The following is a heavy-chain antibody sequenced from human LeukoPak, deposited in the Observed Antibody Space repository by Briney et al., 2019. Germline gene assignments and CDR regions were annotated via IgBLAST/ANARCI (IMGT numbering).Heavy chain of an antibody. Sequence: ASVKVSCKASGYTFTGYYMHWVRQAPGQGLEWMGRINPNSDGTNYAQKFQGGVTMTRDTSISTAYVELSRLRSDDTAVYYRARDLGFGIENFDYWGQGTLVTVSS. CDR2: INPNSDGT. CDR3: ARDLGFGIENFDY. CDR1: GYTFTGYY. V-gene: IGHV1-2*06. D-gene: IGHD3-16*01. J-gene: IGHJ4*02.